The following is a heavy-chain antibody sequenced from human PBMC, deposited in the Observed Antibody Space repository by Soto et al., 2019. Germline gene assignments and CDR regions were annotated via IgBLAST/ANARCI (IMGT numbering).Heavy chain of an antibody. D-gene: IGHD5-18*01. Sequence: QAHLVESGGGVVQPGRSLRLSCAASGFTFTSYGMHWVRQAPGTRLEWVAVISYDGGLQHYADSVKGRFTISRDNSKNMGLLQMNSLRAEDPGVYYCVSDRRYGHASVPYSWGQGTLVSVSS. CDR3: VSDRRYGHASVPYS. CDR2: ISYDGGLQ. J-gene: IGHJ4*02. V-gene: IGHV3-30*03. CDR1: GFTFTSYG.